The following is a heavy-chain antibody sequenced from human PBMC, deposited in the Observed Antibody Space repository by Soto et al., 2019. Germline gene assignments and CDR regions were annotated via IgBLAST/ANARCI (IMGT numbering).Heavy chain of an antibody. V-gene: IGHV1-69*01. CDR3: ARGWYCSSTSCSNSNWFDP. CDR1: GGTFSSYA. CDR2: IIPIFGTA. J-gene: IGHJ5*02. D-gene: IGHD2-2*01. Sequence: QVQLVQSGAEVKKPGSSVKVSCKASGGTFSSYAISWVRQAPGQGLEWMGGIIPIFGTANYAQKFQGRVTITEDESTSTAYMELSSLRSEDTAVYYCARGWYCSSTSCSNSNWFDPWGQGTLVTVSS.